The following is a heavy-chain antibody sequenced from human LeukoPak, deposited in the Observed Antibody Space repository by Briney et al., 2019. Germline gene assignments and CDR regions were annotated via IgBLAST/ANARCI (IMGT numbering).Heavy chain of an antibody. CDR1: EFTFSGAW. Sequence: SGGSLRLSCVASEFTFSGAWMHWVRQAPGKGLVWLSRINNDGSSTIYADSVKGRFTFSRDNAENTLFLEMSSLRVEDTAVYYCVRERNNFWSGHHSIFDSWGQGTLVTVSS. CDR2: INNDGSST. D-gene: IGHD3-3*01. CDR3: VRERNNFWSGHHSIFDS. V-gene: IGHV3-74*01. J-gene: IGHJ4*02.